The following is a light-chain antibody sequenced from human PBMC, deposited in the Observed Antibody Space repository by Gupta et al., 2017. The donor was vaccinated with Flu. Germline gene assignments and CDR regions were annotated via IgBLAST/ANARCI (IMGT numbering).Light chain of an antibody. J-gene: IGKJ1*01. V-gene: IGKV1-39*01. CDR3: QQSYDVTWT. Sequence: DIQMTQSPSSLSASVGDRVTITCRASQYINNYLNWYQQKPGKAPKLLIYAASILQRGVPSRFSGGGSGADFTLTITRLQPEDFATYYCQQSYDVTWTFGQGTNVGIK. CDR2: AAS. CDR1: QYINNY.